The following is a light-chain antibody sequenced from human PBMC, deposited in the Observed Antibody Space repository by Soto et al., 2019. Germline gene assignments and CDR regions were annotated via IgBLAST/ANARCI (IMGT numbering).Light chain of an antibody. CDR2: GAS. Sequence: EILMTQSPATLAVAPGETVTFSCRASRSVSNRLAWYQHKPGQAPRLLISGASNGATGIPPKFSASGSGTEFTLTVDSLQSDDIAVYYCQQYYYWPVTFGGGTKVEIK. V-gene: IGKV3-15*01. CDR3: QQYYYWPVT. CDR1: RSVSNR. J-gene: IGKJ4*01.